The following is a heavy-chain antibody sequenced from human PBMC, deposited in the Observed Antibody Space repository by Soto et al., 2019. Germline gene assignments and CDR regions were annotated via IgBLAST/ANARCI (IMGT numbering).Heavy chain of an antibody. CDR2: ISSSSSTI. V-gene: IGHV3-48*02. CDR3: ARGRTYYYDSSGYPVA. Sequence: PGGSLRLSCAASGFTFSSYSMNWVRQAPGKGLEWVSYISSSSSTIYYADSVKGRFTISRDTAKNSLYLQMNSLRDEDTAVYYCARGRTYYYDSSGYPVAWGQGTLVTVSS. D-gene: IGHD3-22*01. J-gene: IGHJ5*02. CDR1: GFTFSSYS.